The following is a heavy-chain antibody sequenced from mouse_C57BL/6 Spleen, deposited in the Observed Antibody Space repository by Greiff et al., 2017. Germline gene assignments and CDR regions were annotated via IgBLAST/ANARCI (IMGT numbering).Heavy chain of an antibody. CDR1: GYTFTTYP. CDR2: FHPYNDDT. Sequence: LVESGAELVKPGASVKMSCKASGYTFTTYPIEWMKQNHGKSLEWIGNFHPYNDDTKYNEKFKGKATLTVEKSSSTVYLELSRLTSDDSAVYYGARGGYSNPYWYFDVWGTGTTVTVAS. CDR3: ARGGYSNPYWYFDV. V-gene: IGHV1-47*01. J-gene: IGHJ1*03. D-gene: IGHD2-5*01.